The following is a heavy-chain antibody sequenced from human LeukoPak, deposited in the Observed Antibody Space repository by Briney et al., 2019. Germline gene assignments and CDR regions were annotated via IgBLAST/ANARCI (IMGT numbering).Heavy chain of an antibody. V-gene: IGHV3-21*01. D-gene: IGHD3-3*01. CDR2: ISSSSSYI. CDR3: ARAPPGGIFGVALDY. CDR1: GFTFSSYS. Sequence: PGGSLRLSCAASGFTFSSYSMNWVRQAPGKGLEWVSSISSSSSYIYYADSVKGRFTISRDNAKNSLYLQMNSLRAEDTAVYYCARAPPGGIFGVALDYWGQGTLDTVSS. J-gene: IGHJ4*02.